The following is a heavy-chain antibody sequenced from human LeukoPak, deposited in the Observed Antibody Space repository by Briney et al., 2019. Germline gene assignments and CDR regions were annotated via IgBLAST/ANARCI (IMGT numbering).Heavy chain of an antibody. J-gene: IGHJ4*02. CDR3: AKDNHYYDTSGSLDY. CDR1: GFTFDDYA. V-gene: IGHV3-9*01. D-gene: IGHD3-22*01. CDR2: ISWNGGAS. Sequence: GGSLRLSCAASGFTFDDYAMHWVRQAPGKSLEWVSGISWNGGASAYADSVRGRFTISTDNAKNSLYLQMNSLRDEDTALYYCAKDNHYYDTSGSLDYWGQGTLVTVSS.